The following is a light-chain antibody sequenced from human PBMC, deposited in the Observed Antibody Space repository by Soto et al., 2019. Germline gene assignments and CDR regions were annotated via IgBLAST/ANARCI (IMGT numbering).Light chain of an antibody. J-gene: IGKJ4*01. V-gene: IGKV3-15*01. Sequence: EIVMTQSPATLSVSPGERATLSCRASQSVSSNLAWYQQKPGQAPRLLIYGASTRATGIPARFSGSGSGTAFTLTITTLQSEDFPLYSCQQYNNWPPLTFGGGTKVEIK. CDR3: QQYNNWPPLT. CDR1: QSVSSN. CDR2: GAS.